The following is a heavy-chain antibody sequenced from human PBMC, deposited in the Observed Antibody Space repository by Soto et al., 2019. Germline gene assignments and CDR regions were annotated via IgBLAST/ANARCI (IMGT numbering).Heavy chain of an antibody. D-gene: IGHD1-7*01. V-gene: IGHV3-21*01. CDR3: ARDPYNWNYGPY. J-gene: IGHJ4*02. CDR2: ISSSSSYI. Sequence: EVQLVESGGGLVKLGGSLRLSCAASGFTFSSYSMNWVRQAPGKGLEWVSSISSSSSYIYYADSVKGRFTISRDNAKNSLYLQMNSLRAEDTAVYYCARDPYNWNYGPYWGQGTLVTVSS. CDR1: GFTFSSYS.